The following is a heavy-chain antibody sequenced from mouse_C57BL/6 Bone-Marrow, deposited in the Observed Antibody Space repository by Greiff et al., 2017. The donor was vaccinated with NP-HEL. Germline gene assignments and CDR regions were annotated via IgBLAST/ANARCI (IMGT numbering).Heavy chain of an antibody. D-gene: IGHD1-1*01. V-gene: IGHV5-6*01. CDR3: ARPPITTVVENYAMDY. J-gene: IGHJ4*01. CDR2: ISSGGSYT. CDR1: GFTFSSYG. Sequence: EVQGVESGGDLVKPGGSLKLSCAASGFTFSSYGMSWVRQTPDKRLEWVATISSGGSYTYYPDSVKGRFTISRDNAKNTLYLQMSSLKSEDTAMYYCARPPITTVVENYAMDYWGQGTSVTVSS.